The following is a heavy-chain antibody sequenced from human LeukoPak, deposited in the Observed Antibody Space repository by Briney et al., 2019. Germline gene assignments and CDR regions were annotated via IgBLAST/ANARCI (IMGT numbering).Heavy chain of an antibody. CDR1: GYTFTGYY. V-gene: IGHV1-2*06. D-gene: IGHD1-26*01. CDR3: AREPFIVGATKEAFDI. CDR2: INPNSGGT. J-gene: IGHJ3*02. Sequence: ASVKVSCKASGYTFTGYYMHWVRQAPGQGLEWMGRINPNSGGTNYAQKFQGRVTMTRGTSISTAYMELSRLRSDDTAVYYCAREPFIVGATKEAFDIRGQGTMVTVSS.